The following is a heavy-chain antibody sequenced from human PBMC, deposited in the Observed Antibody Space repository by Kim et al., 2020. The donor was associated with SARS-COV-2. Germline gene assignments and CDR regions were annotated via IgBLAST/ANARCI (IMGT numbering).Heavy chain of an antibody. CDR2: IYYSGST. J-gene: IGHJ4*02. D-gene: IGHD3-9*01. CDR3: ASHNFFYDISTLWDY. Sequence: SETLSLTCTVSGGSISSSSYYWGWIRQPPGKGLEWIGSIYYSGSTYYNPSLKSRVTISVDTSKNQFSLKLSSVTAADTAVYYCASHNFFYDISTLWDYWGQGTLVTVSS. V-gene: IGHV4-39*01. CDR1: GGSISSSSYY.